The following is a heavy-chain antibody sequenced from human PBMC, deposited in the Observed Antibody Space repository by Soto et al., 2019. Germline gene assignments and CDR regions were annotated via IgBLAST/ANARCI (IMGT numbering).Heavy chain of an antibody. V-gene: IGHV4-59*01. CDR2: IYYSGTT. CDR1: GDSISSFY. CDR3: ARAGTNSRYFHL. Sequence: QMQLQESGPGLVKPSETLSLTCTVSGDSISSFYWSWIRQPPGKGLEWIGYIYYSGTTNYNPSLESQGTISVATYKNLFALKLSSVTAADTAVYFCARAGTNSRYFHLWGRGTLVTVSS. J-gene: IGHJ2*01. D-gene: IGHD7-27*01.